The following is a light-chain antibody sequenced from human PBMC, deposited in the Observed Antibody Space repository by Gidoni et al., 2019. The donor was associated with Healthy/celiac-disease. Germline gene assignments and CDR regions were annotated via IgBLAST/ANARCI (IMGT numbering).Light chain of an antibody. CDR1: QSLLPSDGKTY. CDR3: MQSIQLPMYT. Sequence: IVMTQPPLSLSVTPGQTASISCKSSQSLLPSDGKTYLYWSRQKPGQSPQLLIDEVSNRFSGVPDRVSGSGSGTDFTLKSSRGEAEDVGVDYCMQSIQLPMYTFXXXTKLEIK. J-gene: IGKJ2*01. V-gene: IGKV2D-29*02. CDR2: EVS.